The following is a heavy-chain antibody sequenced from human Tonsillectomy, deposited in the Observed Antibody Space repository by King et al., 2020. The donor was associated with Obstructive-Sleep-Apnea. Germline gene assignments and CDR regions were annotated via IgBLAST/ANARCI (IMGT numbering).Heavy chain of an antibody. CDR3: AGHSGGVTMVRGELDY. J-gene: IGHJ4*02. D-gene: IGHD3-10*01. CDR2: IYPGDSDT. V-gene: IGHV5-51*01. Sequence: QLVQSGAEVKKPGESLKISCKGSGYSFTSYWIGWVRQMPGKGLEWMGIIYPGDSDTRYSPSFQGQVTISADKSISTAYLQWSRLTASDTAMYYCAGHSGGVTMVRGELDYWGQGTLVTVSS. CDR1: GYSFTSYW.